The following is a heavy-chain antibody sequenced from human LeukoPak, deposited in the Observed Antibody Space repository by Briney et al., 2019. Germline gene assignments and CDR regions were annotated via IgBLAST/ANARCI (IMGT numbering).Heavy chain of an antibody. CDR2: ISGSGGST. Sequence: GGSLRLYCAASGFTFSSYAMSWVRQAPGKGLEWFSAISGSGGSTYYADSVKGRFTISRDNSKNTLYLQMNSLRAEDTAVYYCAKEVQLWLRNFDYWGQGTLVTVSS. D-gene: IGHD5-18*01. CDR3: AKEVQLWLRNFDY. CDR1: GFTFSSYA. V-gene: IGHV3-23*01. J-gene: IGHJ4*02.